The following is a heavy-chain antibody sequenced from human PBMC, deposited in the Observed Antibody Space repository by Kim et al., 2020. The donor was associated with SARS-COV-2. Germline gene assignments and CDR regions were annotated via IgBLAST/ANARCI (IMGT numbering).Heavy chain of an antibody. CDR3: ARAIWGGYGSGGSCYPKGYFDY. CDR1: GFTFSSYW. V-gene: IGHV3-7*03. Sequence: GGSLRLSCAASGFTFSSYWMSWVRQAPGKGLEWVANIKQDGSEKYYVDSVKGRFTISRDNAKNSLYLQMNSLRAEDTAVYYCARAIWGGYGSGGSCYPKGYFDYWGQGTLVTVSS. CDR2: IKQDGSEK. J-gene: IGHJ4*02. D-gene: IGHD2-15*01.